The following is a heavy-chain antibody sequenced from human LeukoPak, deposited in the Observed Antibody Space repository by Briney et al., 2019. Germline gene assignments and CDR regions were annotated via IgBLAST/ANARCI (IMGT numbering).Heavy chain of an antibody. J-gene: IGHJ4*02. CDR2: ISYDGSNK. CDR3: ASVPTGSGSR. Sequence: GGSLRLSCAASGFTFSSYAMHWVRQAPGKGLEWVAVISYDGSNKYYADPVKGRFTISRDNSKNTLYLQMNSLRAEDTAVYYCASVPTGSGSRWGQGTLVTVSS. D-gene: IGHD1-26*01. CDR1: GFTFSSYA. V-gene: IGHV3-30-3*01.